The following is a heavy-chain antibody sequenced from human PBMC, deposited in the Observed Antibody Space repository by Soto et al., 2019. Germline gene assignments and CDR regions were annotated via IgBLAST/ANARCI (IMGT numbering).Heavy chain of an antibody. D-gene: IGHD6-6*01. CDR2: ISGSGGST. CDR3: AKSELIFSAARQLLDV. CDR1: GFTFSSYA. V-gene: IGHV3-23*01. Sequence: GGSLRLSCAASGFTFSSYAMSWVRQAPGKGLEWVSAISGSGGSTYYADSVKGRFTISRDNSKNTLYLQMNSLRAEDTAVYYCAKSELIFSAARQLLDVWGQGTTVTVSS. J-gene: IGHJ6*02.